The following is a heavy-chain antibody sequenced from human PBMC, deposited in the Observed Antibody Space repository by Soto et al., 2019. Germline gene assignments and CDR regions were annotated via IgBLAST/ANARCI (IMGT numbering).Heavy chain of an antibody. CDR3: ARYSGKYQGPIDY. D-gene: IGHD1-26*01. J-gene: IGHJ4*02. CDR1: GFTFSHYG. Sequence: QVQLVESGGGVVQPGGSLRLSCAASGFTFSHYGIHWVRQAPGKGLEWVAVISYDGSNKHYADSVKGRFTGSRDNSKKTLYLQMNRLRAADTAVYFCARYSGKYQGPIDYWGQGTLVTVSS. V-gene: IGHV3-30*03. CDR2: ISYDGSNK.